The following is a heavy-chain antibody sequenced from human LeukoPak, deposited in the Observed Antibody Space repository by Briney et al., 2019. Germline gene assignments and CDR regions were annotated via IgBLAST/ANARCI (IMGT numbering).Heavy chain of an antibody. Sequence: PSETLSLTCTVSGGSISSSSYYWGWIRQPPGKGLEWIGSIYYSGNTYYNPSLKSRVTISVDTSKNHFSLKLRSVTAADTAVYYCARHYFMEQPVPLFDYWGQGTLVTVSS. V-gene: IGHV4-39*01. CDR2: IYYSGNT. CDR1: GGSISSSSYY. D-gene: IGHD6-13*01. J-gene: IGHJ4*02. CDR3: ARHYFMEQPVPLFDY.